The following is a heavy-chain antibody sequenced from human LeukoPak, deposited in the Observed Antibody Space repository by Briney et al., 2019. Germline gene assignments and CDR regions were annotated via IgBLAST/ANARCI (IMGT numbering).Heavy chain of an antibody. J-gene: IGHJ6*03. V-gene: IGHV4-59*01. CDR1: GGSMSGYY. CDR3: ARAGSSSWPHYYYYMDV. CDR2: IYYGGDT. Sequence: SETLSLTCSVSGGSMSGYYWSWIRQPPGQGLEWIGFIYYGGDTKYNPSLKSRVTILVDTSKNQFSLKLSSVTAADTAVYYCARAGSSSWPHYYYYMDVWGKGTTVTISS. D-gene: IGHD6-13*01.